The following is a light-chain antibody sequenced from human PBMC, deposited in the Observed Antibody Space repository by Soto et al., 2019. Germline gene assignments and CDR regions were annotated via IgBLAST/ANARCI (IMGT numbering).Light chain of an antibody. CDR1: QSINSD. CDR2: GAS. V-gene: IGKV3-15*01. CDR3: QQYNYWPVP. J-gene: IGKJ4*01. Sequence: EIVMTQSPATLAVSPGETTRLSCRASQSINSDVAWYQQKLGQTPRLLIHGASTRATGIAARFSGSGSGTEFTLTISGLQSEDFATYFCQQYNYWPVPFGGGTQVEIK.